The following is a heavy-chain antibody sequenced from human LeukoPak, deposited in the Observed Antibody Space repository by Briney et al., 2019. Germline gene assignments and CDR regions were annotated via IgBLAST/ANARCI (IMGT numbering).Heavy chain of an antibody. CDR3: ASETREYYDILTGYPVEAFDI. J-gene: IGHJ3*02. D-gene: IGHD3-9*01. V-gene: IGHV1-69*01. CDR2: IIPIFGTA. CDR1: GDTFSSYA. Sequence: ASVKVSCKASGDTFSSYAISWVRQAPGQGLEWMGGIIPIFGTANYAQKFQGRVTITADESTSTAYMELSSLRSEDTAVYYCASETREYYDILTGYPVEAFDIWGQGTMVTVSS.